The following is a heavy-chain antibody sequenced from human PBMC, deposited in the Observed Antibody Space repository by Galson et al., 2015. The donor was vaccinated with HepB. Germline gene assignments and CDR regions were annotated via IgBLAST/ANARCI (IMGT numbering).Heavy chain of an antibody. CDR3: VHVSLYGAPAGGHFYFDY. V-gene: IGHV2-5*02. J-gene: IGHJ4*02. D-gene: IGHD4-17*01. CDR2: VSWDDDK. CDR1: GFSLSTSGLG. Sequence: PALVKPPQTLTLTCTFSGFSLSTSGLGVGWIRQPPGEALEWLALVSWDDDKRYSPSLKSRLTITKDTSKNQVVLTMTNMDPVDTATFYCVHVSLYGAPAGGHFYFDYWGQGILVTVSS.